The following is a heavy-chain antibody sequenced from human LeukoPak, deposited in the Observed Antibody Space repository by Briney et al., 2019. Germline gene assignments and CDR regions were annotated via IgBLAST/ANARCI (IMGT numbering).Heavy chain of an antibody. V-gene: IGHV3-23*01. CDR3: AKAKRFLEWLLYFDY. D-gene: IGHD3-3*01. Sequence: GGTLRLSCGASGVTFSSYAISWVRHAPGKGLEWVLPISGSGGSTYYADSVKGRFTISRDNSKNTLYLQMNSLRAEDTAVYYCAKAKRFLEWLLYFDYWGQGTLVTVSS. CDR2: ISGSGGST. J-gene: IGHJ4*02. CDR1: GVTFSSYA.